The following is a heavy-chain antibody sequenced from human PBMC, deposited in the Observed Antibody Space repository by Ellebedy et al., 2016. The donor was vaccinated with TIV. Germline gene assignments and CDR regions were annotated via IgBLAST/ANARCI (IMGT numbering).Heavy chain of an antibody. CDR1: GFTFSDHS. CDR2: ISYSGELM. Sequence: GESLKISCAASGFTFSDHSISWFRQAPGKGPEWVSYISYSGELMYYADSVKGRFTTSRDNAENSLYLQMNSLRAEDTAVYYCARLGVIAAAGASDYWGQGTLVIVSS. D-gene: IGHD6-13*01. J-gene: IGHJ4*02. V-gene: IGHV3-11*01. CDR3: ARLGVIAAAGASDY.